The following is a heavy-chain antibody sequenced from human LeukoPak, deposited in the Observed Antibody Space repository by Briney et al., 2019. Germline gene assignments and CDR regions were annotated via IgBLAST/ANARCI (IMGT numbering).Heavy chain of an antibody. CDR2: ISYDGRNK. J-gene: IGHJ4*02. CDR3: AKDRGYSHGFEY. Sequence: GSLRLSCAASGLTFSSYGMHWVRQAPGKGLEWVAAISYDGRNKEYVDSVKGRFTISRDNSKNTLYLQMNSLRAKDTAVHYCAKDRGYSHGFEYWGQGTLVTVSS. V-gene: IGHV3-30*18. CDR1: GLTFSSYG. D-gene: IGHD5-12*01.